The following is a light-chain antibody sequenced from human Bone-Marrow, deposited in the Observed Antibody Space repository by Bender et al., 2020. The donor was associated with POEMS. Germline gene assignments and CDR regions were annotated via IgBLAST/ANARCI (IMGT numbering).Light chain of an antibody. CDR2: ENS. V-gene: IGLV2-23*02. J-gene: IGLJ3*02. CDR1: NTALGPHSV. CDR3: CSYADSPTFV. Sequence: QSALTQPASVSESPGQSITVSCTGDNTALGPHSVVSWYQQHPGKVPKLMIYENSKRPSGVSDRFSGSKSCNTASLTISGLQPEDEADYYCCSYADSPTFVFGGGTKLTVL.